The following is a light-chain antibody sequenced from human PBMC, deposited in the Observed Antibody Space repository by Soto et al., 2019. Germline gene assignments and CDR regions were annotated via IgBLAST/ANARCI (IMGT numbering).Light chain of an antibody. CDR1: QSISSW. V-gene: IGKV1-5*01. CDR2: DAS. CDR3: QQYNSYSGT. Sequence: DIQMTQSPSTLSASVGDRVTITCRASQSISSWLAWYQQKPGTAPNLLIYDASSLESGVPSRFSGSGSGTEFTLTISSLQPDDFATYYCQQYNSYSGTFGQGTKVDIK. J-gene: IGKJ1*01.